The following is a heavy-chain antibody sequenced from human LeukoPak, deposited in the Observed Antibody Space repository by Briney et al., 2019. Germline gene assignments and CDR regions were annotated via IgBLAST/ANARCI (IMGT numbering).Heavy chain of an antibody. J-gene: IGHJ4*02. CDR2: INPSGGST. D-gene: IGHD1-26*01. Sequence: ASVKVSCKAFGYTFTSNYMHWVRQAPGQGPEWMGIINPSGGSTSYAQKFQGRVTMTRDMSTSTVYMELSSLRSEDTAVYYCARGRIVGATTPFDYWGQGTLVTVSS. CDR1: GYTFTSNY. CDR3: ARGRIVGATTPFDY. V-gene: IGHV1-46*01.